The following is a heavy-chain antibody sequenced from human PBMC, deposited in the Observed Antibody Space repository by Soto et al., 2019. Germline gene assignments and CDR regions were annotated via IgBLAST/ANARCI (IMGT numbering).Heavy chain of an antibody. CDR3: ARNKSLVPDYGMDV. V-gene: IGHV5-51*01. D-gene: IGHD3-16*01. Sequence: GESLKISCKGSGYSVTRHWIAWVRQMPGKGLEWMGIIFPGDSDTRYSPSFQGQVTISADKSISTAYLQWSSLKASDPAMYYCARNKSLVPDYGMDVWGQGTTVTVSS. CDR2: IFPGDSDT. CDR1: GYSVTRHW. J-gene: IGHJ6*02.